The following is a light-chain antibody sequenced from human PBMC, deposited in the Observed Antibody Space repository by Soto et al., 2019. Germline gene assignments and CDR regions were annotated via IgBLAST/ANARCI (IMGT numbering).Light chain of an antibody. Sequence: QSALTQPASVSGSPGQSITISCTGTSSDVGGYNYVSWYQQHPGKAPKLMIYEVTNRPSGVSNRFSGSKSGNTASLTISGXXXXXXXXXXCCSYTSSSTLVFGTGTKLTVL. CDR3: CSYTSSSTLV. CDR1: SSDVGGYNY. V-gene: IGLV2-14*01. J-gene: IGLJ1*01. CDR2: EVT.